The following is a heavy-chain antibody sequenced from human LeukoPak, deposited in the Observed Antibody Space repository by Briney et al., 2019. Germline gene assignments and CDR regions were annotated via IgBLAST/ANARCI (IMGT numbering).Heavy chain of an antibody. CDR2: INHSGST. V-gene: IGHV4-34*01. CDR3: ARGEGSGSYMSYFDY. Sequence: PSETLSLTCAVYGGSFSGYYWSWIRQPPGKGREWIGEINHSGSTTYNPSLKSRVTISQDTSKNQFSLKLSSVTAADTAVYYCARGEGSGSYMSYFDYWGQGGLVTVSS. J-gene: IGHJ4*02. CDR1: GGSFSGYY. D-gene: IGHD3-10*01.